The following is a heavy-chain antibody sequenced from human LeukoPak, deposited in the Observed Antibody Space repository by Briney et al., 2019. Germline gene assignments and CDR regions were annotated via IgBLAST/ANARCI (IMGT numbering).Heavy chain of an antibody. J-gene: IGHJ4*02. V-gene: IGHV1-2*02. D-gene: IGHD3-9*01. CDR3: ATGDILTGYYV. Sequence: GASVKVSCKASGYTFSAYYMHWVRQAPGQGLEWMGWINPNSGYTKSAQKFQGRVTMTEDTSTDTAYMELSSLRSEDTAVYYCATGDILTGYYVWGQGTLVTVSS. CDR1: GYTFSAYY. CDR2: INPNSGYT.